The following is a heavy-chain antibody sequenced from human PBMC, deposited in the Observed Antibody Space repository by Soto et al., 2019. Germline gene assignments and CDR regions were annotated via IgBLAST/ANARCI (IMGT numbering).Heavy chain of an antibody. D-gene: IGHD3-10*01. V-gene: IGHV4-31*03. CDR3: ATGPRYGEYYYYMDV. Sequence: PSVTLSLTCPLSRGAISSGGYPWGWIPQHPGKGLEWIGYIYYSGSTYYNPSLKSRVTISVDTSKNQFSLKLSSVTAADTAVYYCATGPRYGEYYYYMDVWGKGTTVTVSS. J-gene: IGHJ6*03. CDR1: RGAISSGGYP. CDR2: IYYSGST.